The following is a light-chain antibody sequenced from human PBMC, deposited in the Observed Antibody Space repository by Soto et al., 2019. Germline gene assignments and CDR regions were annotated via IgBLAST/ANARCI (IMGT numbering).Light chain of an antibody. CDR1: QGIRND. CDR3: LQDYNYPWT. CDR2: PAS. V-gene: IGKV1-6*01. Sequence: AIEMTQSPSSLSASLGDRVTITCRASQGIRNDLGWYQQKPGKAPKLLIYPASSLQSGVPSRFRGSGSGTDFTLTISSLQPEDFATYYCLQDYNYPWTFGQGTKVDIK. J-gene: IGKJ1*01.